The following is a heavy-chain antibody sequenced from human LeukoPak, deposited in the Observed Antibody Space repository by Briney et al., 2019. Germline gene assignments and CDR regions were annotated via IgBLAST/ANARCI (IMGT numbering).Heavy chain of an antibody. CDR2: INHSGST. D-gene: IGHD6-13*01. CDR1: GGSFSGYY. CDR3: ARPAGRSWGARRAFDI. J-gene: IGHJ3*02. V-gene: IGHV4-34*01. Sequence: SETLSLTCAVYGGSFSGYYWSWIRQPPGKGLEWIGEINHSGSTNYNPSLKSRVTISVDTSKNQFSLKLSSVTAADTAVYYCARPAGRSWGARRAFDIWGQGTMVTVSS.